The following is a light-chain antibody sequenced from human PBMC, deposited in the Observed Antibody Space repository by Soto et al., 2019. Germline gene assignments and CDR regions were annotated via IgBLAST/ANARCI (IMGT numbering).Light chain of an antibody. V-gene: IGKV1-33*01. J-gene: IGKJ4*01. CDR2: YAS. Sequence: DIQMTQSPYSLSVFVGDRVSIPCRASQDISNYLNWYQQKPGKAPKLLIYYASNLETGVPSRFSGSGSGTDFTFTISSLQPEDIATYYCQQYDSLPLTFGRGTKVDIK. CDR1: QDISNY. CDR3: QQYDSLPLT.